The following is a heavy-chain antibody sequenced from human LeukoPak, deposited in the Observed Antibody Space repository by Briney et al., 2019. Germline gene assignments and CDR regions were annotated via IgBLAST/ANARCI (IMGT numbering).Heavy chain of an antibody. V-gene: IGHV1-2*02. CDR1: GYTFTGYY. D-gene: IGHD6-19*01. J-gene: IGHJ6*03. Sequence: GASVKVSCKASGYTFTGYYMHWVRQAPGQGLEWMGWINPNSGGTNYAQKFQGRVTMTRDTSISTAYMELSSLRSEDTAVYYCARAVPPGYSSDMDYYYMDVWGKGTTVTISS. CDR3: ARAVPPGYSSDMDYYYMDV. CDR2: INPNSGGT.